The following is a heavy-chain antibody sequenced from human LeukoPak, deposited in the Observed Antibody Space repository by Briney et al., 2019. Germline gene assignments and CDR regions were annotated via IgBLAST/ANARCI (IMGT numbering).Heavy chain of an antibody. CDR2: ISGSGGNT. J-gene: IGHJ6*03. D-gene: IGHD1-26*01. CDR3: AKGDGTMGYYYYYYMDV. V-gene: IGHV3-23*01. Sequence: GGSLRLSCAASGFTFSSYGMSWVRQAPGKGLAWVSAISGSGGNTYYADSVKGRFTISRDNSKNTLYLQMNSLRAEDTAVYYCAKGDGTMGYYYYYYMDVWGKGATVTISS. CDR1: GFTFSSYG.